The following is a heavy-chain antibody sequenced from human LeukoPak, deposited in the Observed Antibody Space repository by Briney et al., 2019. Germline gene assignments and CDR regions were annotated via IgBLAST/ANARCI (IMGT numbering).Heavy chain of an antibody. CDR2: MNSNSGDT. Sequence: ASEKVSCKTSGYTFTGYDINWVRQAPGQGLEWMGWMNSNSGDTHFAQKFQGRLTMTRNTSINPAFMELSSLRSEDAAVYYCARGEYSSSWYPFDYWGQGSLVTVSS. CDR1: GYTFTGYD. D-gene: IGHD6-13*01. CDR3: ARGEYSSSWYPFDY. J-gene: IGHJ4*02. V-gene: IGHV1-8*01.